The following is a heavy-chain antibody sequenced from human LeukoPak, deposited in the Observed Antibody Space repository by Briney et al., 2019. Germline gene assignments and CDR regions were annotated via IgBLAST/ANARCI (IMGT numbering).Heavy chain of an antibody. Sequence: GGSLRLSCAASVFTFSSYEMNWVRQAPGKGLEWVSSISSSSSYIYYADSVKGRFTISRDNAKNSLYLQMNSLRAEDTAVYYCAELGITMIGGVWGKGTTVTISS. CDR2: ISSSSSYI. V-gene: IGHV3-21*01. J-gene: IGHJ6*04. CDR3: AELGITMIGGV. D-gene: IGHD3-10*02. CDR1: VFTFSSYE.